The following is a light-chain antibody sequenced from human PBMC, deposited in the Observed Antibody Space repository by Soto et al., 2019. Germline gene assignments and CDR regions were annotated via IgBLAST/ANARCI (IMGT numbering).Light chain of an antibody. V-gene: IGLV2-11*01. J-gene: IGLJ2*01. CDR1: SSNVGGYNY. Sequence: QSALTQPRSVAASPGQSVTISCTGTSSNVGGYNYGSWYQQNPSKAPKLMIYDATNRPSGVPDRCSASKSGNAASLTIYGLQPDDEASYHCCSFGASYTLVLGGGTQVTVL. CDR3: CSFGASYTLV. CDR2: DAT.